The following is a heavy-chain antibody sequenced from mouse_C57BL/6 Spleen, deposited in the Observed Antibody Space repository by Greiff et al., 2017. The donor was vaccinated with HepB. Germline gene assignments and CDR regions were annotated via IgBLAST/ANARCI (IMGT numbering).Heavy chain of an antibody. CDR2: IYPGGGYT. Sequence: QVQLKQSGAELVRPGTSVKMSCKASGYTFTNYWIGWAKQRPGHGLEWIGDIYPGGGYTNYNEKFKGKATLTADKSSSTAYMQFSNLTSEDSAIYYCARGNSNYPFAYWGQGTLVTVSA. J-gene: IGHJ3*01. CDR1: GYTFTNYW. V-gene: IGHV1-63*01. D-gene: IGHD2-5*01. CDR3: ARGNSNYPFAY.